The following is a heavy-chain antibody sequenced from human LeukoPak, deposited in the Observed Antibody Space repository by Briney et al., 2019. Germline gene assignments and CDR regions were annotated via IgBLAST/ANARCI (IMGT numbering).Heavy chain of an antibody. CDR1: GYSISSGYY. D-gene: IGHD3-16*02. CDR2: IYHSGST. V-gene: IGHV4-38-2*02. J-gene: IGHJ4*02. Sequence: KPSETLSLTCTVSGYSISSGYYWGWIRQPPGKGLEWIGSIYHSGSTYYNPSLKSRVTISVDTSKNQFSLKLSSVTAADTAVYYCARDWGVIVSYYFDYWGQGTLVTVSS. CDR3: ARDWGVIVSYYFDY.